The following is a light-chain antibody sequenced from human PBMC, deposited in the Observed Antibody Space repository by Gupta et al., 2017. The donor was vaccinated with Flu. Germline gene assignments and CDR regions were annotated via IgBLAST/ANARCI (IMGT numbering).Light chain of an antibody. CDR3: QQEHKWSPVYT. J-gene: IGKJ2*01. CDR1: RVVGNN. V-gene: IGKV3-15*01. Sequence: EIVMTHSPDTLSVSPGDTATLSCRASRVVGNNLAWYQQKPGRAPRLLIFDASFRATGTPARFSGSGAGAEVTLTISSRQSEDFALYYCQQEHKWSPVYTFGQGTKLEI. CDR2: DAS.